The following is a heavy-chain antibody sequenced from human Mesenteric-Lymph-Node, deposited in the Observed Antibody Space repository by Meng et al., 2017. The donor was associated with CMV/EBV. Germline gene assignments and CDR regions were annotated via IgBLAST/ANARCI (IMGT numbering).Heavy chain of an antibody. CDR2: TGIDGDT. CDR1: GFTFSSYD. V-gene: IGHV3-13*01. J-gene: IGHJ6*02. Sequence: GGSLRLSCAASGFTFSSYDMHWVRQATGKGLEWVSATGIDGDTYYPGSVKGRFTISRENAKNSLYLQMNSLRAGDMAVYYCARDRPLDGMDVWGQGTTVTVSS. CDR3: ARDRPLDGMDV.